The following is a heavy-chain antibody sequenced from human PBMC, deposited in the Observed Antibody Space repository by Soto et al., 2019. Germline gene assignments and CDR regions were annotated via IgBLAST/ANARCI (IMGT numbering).Heavy chain of an antibody. CDR1: GGSISSSSYY. CDR2: IYYSGST. J-gene: IGHJ4*02. CDR3: ARLESINVDY. Sequence: SETLSLTCTVSGGSISSSSYYWGWIRQPPGKGLEWIGSIYYSGSTYCNPSLKSRVTISVDTSKNQFSLKLSSVTAADTAVYYCARLESINVDYWGQGTLVTVSS. D-gene: IGHD3-10*01. V-gene: IGHV4-39*01.